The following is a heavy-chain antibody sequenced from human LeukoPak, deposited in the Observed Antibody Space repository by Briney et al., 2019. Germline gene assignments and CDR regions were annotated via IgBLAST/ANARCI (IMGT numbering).Heavy chain of an antibody. D-gene: IGHD1-26*01. V-gene: IGHV4-34*01. Sequence: SETLSLTCAVYGGSFSGYYWSWIRQPPGKGLERIGEINHSGSTNYNPSLKSRVTISVDTSKNQFSLKLSSVTAADTAVYYCARGGRSYPRFNYWGQGTLVTVSS. J-gene: IGHJ4*02. CDR3: ARGGRSYPRFNY. CDR1: GGSFSGYY. CDR2: INHSGST.